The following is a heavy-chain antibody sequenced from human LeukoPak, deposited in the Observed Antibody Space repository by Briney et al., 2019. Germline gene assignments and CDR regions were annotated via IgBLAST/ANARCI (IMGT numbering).Heavy chain of an antibody. CDR2: ISSSGSTI. CDR1: GFAFNIYG. CDR3: ARDYNLDY. V-gene: IGHV3-48*04. D-gene: IGHD1-1*01. J-gene: IGHJ4*02. Sequence: PGGSLRLSCAANGFAFNIYGMHWVRQAPGKGLEWVSYISSSGSTIYYADSVKGRFTISRDNAKNSLYLQMNSLRAEDTAVYYCARDYNLDYWGQGTLVTVSS.